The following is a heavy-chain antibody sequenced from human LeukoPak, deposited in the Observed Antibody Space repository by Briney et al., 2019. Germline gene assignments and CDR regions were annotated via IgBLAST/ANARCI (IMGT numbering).Heavy chain of an antibody. Sequence: SETLSLTCTVSGGSISSYYWSWIRQPPGKGLEWIGYIYYSGSTNYNPSLESRVTISVDTSKNQFSLKLSSVTAADTAVYYCARGRADFWSGYRYFDYWGQGTLVTVSS. CDR1: GGSISSYY. CDR2: IYYSGST. V-gene: IGHV4-59*01. D-gene: IGHD3-3*01. J-gene: IGHJ4*02. CDR3: ARGRADFWSGYRYFDY.